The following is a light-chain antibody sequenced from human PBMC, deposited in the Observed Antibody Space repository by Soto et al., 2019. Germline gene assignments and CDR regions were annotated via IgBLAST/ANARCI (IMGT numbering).Light chain of an antibody. V-gene: IGLV2-14*01. CDR2: EVS. Sequence: SALTQPASVSGSPGQSITISCTGTGSDVGYYNYVSWYQQHPGKAPKLVIYEVSDRPSGISNRFSGSKSGNTASLTISGLQAEDEGDYYCSSFTAYSTYVFGTGTKVTVL. J-gene: IGLJ1*01. CDR1: GSDVGYYNY. CDR3: SSFTAYSTYV.